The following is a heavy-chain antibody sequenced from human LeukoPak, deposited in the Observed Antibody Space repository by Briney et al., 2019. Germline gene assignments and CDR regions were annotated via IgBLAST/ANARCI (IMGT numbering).Heavy chain of an antibody. D-gene: IGHD6-6*01. V-gene: IGHV4-61*02. J-gene: IGHJ6*03. CDR2: IYTSGST. Sequence: PSQTLSLTCTVSGGSISSGSYYWSWIRQPAGKGLEWIGRIYTSGSTNYNPSLKSRVTISVDTSKNQFSLKLSSVTAADTAVYYCARVLFQYSSSSSWYYYYYMDVWGKGTTVTVSS. CDR3: ARVLFQYSSSSSWYYYYYMDV. CDR1: GGSISSGSYY.